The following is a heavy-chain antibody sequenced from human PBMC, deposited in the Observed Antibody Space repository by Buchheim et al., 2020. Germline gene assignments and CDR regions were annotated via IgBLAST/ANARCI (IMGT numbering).Heavy chain of an antibody. CDR2: ISSSGSTI. D-gene: IGHD3-22*01. CDR1: GFTFSSYE. J-gene: IGHJ4*02. Sequence: VQLVESGGGLVQPGGSLRLSCAASGFTFSSYEMNWVRQAPGKGLEWVSYISSSGSTIYYADSVKGRFTISRDNAKNSLYLQMNSLRAEDTAVYYCARVFDYYDSSGYYPFDYWGQGTL. CDR3: ARVFDYYDSSGYYPFDY. V-gene: IGHV3-48*03.